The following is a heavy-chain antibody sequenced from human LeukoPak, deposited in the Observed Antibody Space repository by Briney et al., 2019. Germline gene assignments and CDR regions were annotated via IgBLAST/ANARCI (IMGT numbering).Heavy chain of an antibody. CDR3: ATGLWVSNIRGRKRRVHAGY. J-gene: IGHJ4*02. Sequence: ASVKVSCKASGYTFTSYDISWVRQATGQGLEWMGWMNPNSGNTGYAQKFQGRVTMTRNTSISTAYMELSSLRSEDTAVYYCATGLWVSNIRGRKRRVHAGYWGQGTLVTVSS. CDR1: GYTFTSYD. V-gene: IGHV1-8*01. D-gene: IGHD2/OR15-2a*01. CDR2: MNPNSGNT.